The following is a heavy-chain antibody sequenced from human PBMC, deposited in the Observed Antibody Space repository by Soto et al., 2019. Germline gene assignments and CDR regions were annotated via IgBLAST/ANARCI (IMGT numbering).Heavy chain of an antibody. Sequence: DVQLVESGGGLVQPGRSLRLSCAASGFTFDDYAMHWVRQAPGKGLEWVSGISWNSGSIGYADSVKGRFTISRDNAKNSLYLQMNSLRAEDTALYYCAKDPRMGIGSAFDIWGQGTMVTVSS. CDR3: AKDPRMGIGSAFDI. CDR1: GFTFDDYA. CDR2: ISWNSGSI. D-gene: IGHD7-27*01. V-gene: IGHV3-9*01. J-gene: IGHJ3*02.